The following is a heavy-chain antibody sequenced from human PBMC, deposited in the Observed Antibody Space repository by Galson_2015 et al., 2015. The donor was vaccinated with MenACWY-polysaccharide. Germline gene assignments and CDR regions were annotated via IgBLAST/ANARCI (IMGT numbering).Heavy chain of an antibody. V-gene: IGHV3-23*01. Sequence: SLRLSCAASGFSFSNYAMNWVRHSPTKGLEWVSFIRRSGDSTAYADSVKGRFTISRDNLKNTLYLQMNSLTAADTAVYYCAKDLSTSTYYQMDVWGKGTTVTVFS. CDR2: IRRSGDST. J-gene: IGHJ6*03. D-gene: IGHD1-1*01. CDR3: AKDLSTSTYYQMDV. CDR1: GFSFSNYA.